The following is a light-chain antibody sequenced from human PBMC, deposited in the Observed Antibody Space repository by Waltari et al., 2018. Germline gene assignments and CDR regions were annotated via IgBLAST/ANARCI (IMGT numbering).Light chain of an antibody. CDR3: SMYMGSGVWV. V-gene: IGLV8-61*01. CDR1: SGSVSRTSY. J-gene: IGLJ3*02. CDR2: KGI. Sequence: QTVVTQEPSLSVSPGGTVTLPCALSSGSVSRTSYPTWYQQTPGQPVRKLVYKGIRRSCGVPDRFSGSILGNTGALTITGAQADDESDYYCSMYMGSGVWVFGGGTKLTVL.